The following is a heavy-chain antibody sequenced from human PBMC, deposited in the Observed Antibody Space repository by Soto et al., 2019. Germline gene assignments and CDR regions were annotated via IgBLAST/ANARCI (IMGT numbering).Heavy chain of an antibody. CDR3: AKVGQQLVLWWFDP. CDR2: ISYDGSNK. CDR1: GFTFSSYG. V-gene: IGHV3-30*18. J-gene: IGHJ5*02. Sequence: GGSLRLSCAASGFTFSSYGMHWVRQAPGKGLEWVAVISYDGSNKYYADSVKGRFTISRDNSKNTLYLQMNSLRAEDTAVYYCAKVGQQLVLWWFDPWGQGTLVTVSS. D-gene: IGHD6-13*01.